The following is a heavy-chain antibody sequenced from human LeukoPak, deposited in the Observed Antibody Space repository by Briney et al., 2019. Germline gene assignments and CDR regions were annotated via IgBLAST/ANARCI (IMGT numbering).Heavy chain of an antibody. CDR3: ARRLMYYYDTSGYDVAFDI. J-gene: IGHJ3*02. CDR2: ISSSSDYI. D-gene: IGHD3-22*01. Sequence: GGSLRLSCAASGFTFSSYSLNWVRQAPGKGLEWVSSISSSSDYIYYADSVKGRFTISRDNARNTVYLHMNSLKASDTAMYYCARRLMYYYDTSGYDVAFDIWGQGTMVTVSS. CDR1: GFTFSSYS. V-gene: IGHV3-21*04.